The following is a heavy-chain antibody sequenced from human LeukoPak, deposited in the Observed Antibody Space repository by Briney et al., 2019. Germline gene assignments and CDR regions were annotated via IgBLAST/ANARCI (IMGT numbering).Heavy chain of an antibody. CDR2: ISYDGSNK. D-gene: IGHD3-9*01. Sequence: SGGSLRLSCAASGFTFSSYAMHWVRQAPGKGLEWVAVISYDGSNKYYADSVKGRFTISRDNSKNTLYLQMNSLRAEDTAVYYCARDQVPNFDWLLYPDYWGQGTLVTVSS. J-gene: IGHJ4*02. CDR3: ARDQVPNFDWLLYPDY. CDR1: GFTFSSYA. V-gene: IGHV3-30*04.